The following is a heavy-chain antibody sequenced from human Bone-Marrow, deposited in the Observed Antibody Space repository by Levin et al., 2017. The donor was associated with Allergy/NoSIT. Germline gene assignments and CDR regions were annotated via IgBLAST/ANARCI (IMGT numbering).Heavy chain of an antibody. D-gene: IGHD2-2*01. J-gene: IGHJ6*02. CDR2: IYYSGST. CDR3: ARDNIVVVPAAPTHYYDNYGMDV. V-gene: IGHV4-59*01. Sequence: GSLRLSCTVSGGSISSYYWSWIRQPPGKGLEWIGYIYYSGSTNYNPSLKSRVTISVDTSKNQFSPKLSSVTAADTAVYYCARDNIVVVPAAPTHYYDNYGMDVWGQGTTVTVSS. CDR1: GGSISSYY.